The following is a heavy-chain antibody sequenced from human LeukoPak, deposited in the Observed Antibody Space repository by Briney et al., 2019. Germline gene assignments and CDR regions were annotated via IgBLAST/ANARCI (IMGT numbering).Heavy chain of an antibody. CDR2: ISSSSSYI. D-gene: IGHD6-13*01. Sequence: GGSLRLSCAASGFTVSSNYMSWVRQAPGKGLVWVSSISSSSSYIYYADSVKGRFTISRDNAKNSLYLQMNSLRAEDTAVYYCARGAAAGISIDYWGQGTLVTVSS. V-gene: IGHV3-21*01. CDR3: ARGAAAGISIDY. J-gene: IGHJ4*02. CDR1: GFTVSSNY.